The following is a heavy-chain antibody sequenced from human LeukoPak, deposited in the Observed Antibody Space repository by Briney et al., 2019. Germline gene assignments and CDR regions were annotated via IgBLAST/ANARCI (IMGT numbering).Heavy chain of an antibody. Sequence: GGSLRLSCAASGFTFSSYAMSWVRQAPGKGLEWVSAISGSGGSTYYADSVEGRFTISRDNSKNTLYLQMNSLRAEDTAVYYCAKVSWFHTNWNPVRFDYWGQGTLVTVSS. D-gene: IGHD1-20*01. CDR2: ISGSGGST. CDR3: AKVSWFHTNWNPVRFDY. V-gene: IGHV3-23*01. CDR1: GFTFSSYA. J-gene: IGHJ4*02.